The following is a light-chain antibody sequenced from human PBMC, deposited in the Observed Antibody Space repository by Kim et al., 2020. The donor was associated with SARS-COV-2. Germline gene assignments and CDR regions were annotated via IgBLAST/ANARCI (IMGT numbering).Light chain of an antibody. J-gene: IGKJ4*01. CDR1: QSISSY. CDR2: AAS. CDR3: QQSYSTPLT. Sequence: ASVGDRVTITCRASQSISSYLMWYQQKPGKAPKLLIYAASSLRSGVPSRFSGGGSGTDFTLTISSLQPEDFATYYCQQSYSTPLTFGGGTKVDIK. V-gene: IGKV1-39*01.